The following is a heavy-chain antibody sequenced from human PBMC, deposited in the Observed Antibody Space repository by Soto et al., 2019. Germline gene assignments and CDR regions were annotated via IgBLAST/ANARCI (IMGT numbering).Heavy chain of an antibody. Sequence: EVQLVESGGGLVQPGGSLRLSCAASGFTFSDHYMDWVRQAPGKGLEWVGRSRNKANSYSTEYAASVKDRFTISRDESRNSLYLQMNSLKTEDTAVYYCSRFSGSYTRGLDSWGQGTLVTVSS. CDR1: GFTFSDHY. J-gene: IGHJ4*02. D-gene: IGHD1-26*01. CDR3: SRFSGSYTRGLDS. CDR2: SRNKANSYST. V-gene: IGHV3-72*01.